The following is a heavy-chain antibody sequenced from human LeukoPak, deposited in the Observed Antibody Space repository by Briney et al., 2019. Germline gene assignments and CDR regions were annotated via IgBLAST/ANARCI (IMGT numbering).Heavy chain of an antibody. CDR2: INPNSGGT. CDR3: ARSQYYYYYYMDV. CDR1: GYTFTGYY. J-gene: IGHJ6*03. V-gene: IGHV1-2*02. Sequence: ASVKVSCKASGYTFTGYYMHWVRQAPGQGLEWMGWINPNSGGTNYAQKFQGRVTMTRDTSISTAYMELSRLRSDDTAVYYCARSQYYYYYYMDVWGQGTMVTVSS.